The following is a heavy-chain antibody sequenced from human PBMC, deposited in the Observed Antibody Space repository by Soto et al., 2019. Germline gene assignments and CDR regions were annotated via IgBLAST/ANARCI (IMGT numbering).Heavy chain of an antibody. J-gene: IGHJ4*02. V-gene: IGHV3-11*06. CDR3: ARDGVTTPGPFDY. CDR2: ISSSSYT. CDR1: GFTFSDYY. Sequence: PGGSLRLSCAASGFTFSDYYMSWIRQAPGKGLEWVSYISSSSYTSYADSVKGRFTISRDNAKNSLYLQMNSLRAEDTAVYYCARDGVTTPGPFDYWGQGTLVTVSS. D-gene: IGHD3-22*01.